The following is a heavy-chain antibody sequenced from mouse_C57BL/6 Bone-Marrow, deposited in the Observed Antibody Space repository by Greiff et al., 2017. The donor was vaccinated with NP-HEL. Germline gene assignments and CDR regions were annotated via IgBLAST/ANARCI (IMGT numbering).Heavy chain of an antibody. CDR3: ASPYDYLYAMDY. CDR2: ISSGGSYT. D-gene: IGHD2-4*01. V-gene: IGHV5-6*01. CDR1: GFTFSSYG. Sequence: QRVESGGDLVKPGGSLKLSCAASGFTFSSYGMSWVRQTPDKRLEWVATISSGGSYTYYPDSVKGRFTISRDNAKNTLYLQMSSLKSEDTAMYYCASPYDYLYAMDYWGQGTSVTVSS. J-gene: IGHJ4*01.